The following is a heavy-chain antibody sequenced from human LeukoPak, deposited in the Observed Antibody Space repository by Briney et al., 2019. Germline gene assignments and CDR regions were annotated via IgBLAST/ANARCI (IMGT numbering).Heavy chain of an antibody. V-gene: IGHV3-49*04. CDR2: IRSKAYGGTT. Sequence: PGGSLRLSCTASGFTFGDYAMSWVRQAPGKGLEWVGFIRSKAYGGTTEYAASVKGRFTISRDDSKGIAYLQMNSLRAEDTAVYYCARDRIPSNYVNSDAFDIWGQGTMVTVSS. CDR3: ARDRIPSNYVNSDAFDI. J-gene: IGHJ3*02. CDR1: GFTFGDYA. D-gene: IGHD3-16*01.